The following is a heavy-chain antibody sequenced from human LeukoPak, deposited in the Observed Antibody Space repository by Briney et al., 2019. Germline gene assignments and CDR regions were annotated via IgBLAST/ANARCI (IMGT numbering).Heavy chain of an antibody. D-gene: IGHD3-10*01. V-gene: IGHV1-46*01. CDR3: ARPATYDSGAFDI. CDR2: INPSGGST. CDR1: RYTFIRYD. Sequence: GASVKVSCKASRYTFIRYDINWVRQAPGQGLEWMGIINPSGGSTSYAQKFQGRVTMTRDTSTSTVYMELSSLRSEDTAVYYCARPATYDSGAFDIWGQGTMVTVSS. J-gene: IGHJ3*02.